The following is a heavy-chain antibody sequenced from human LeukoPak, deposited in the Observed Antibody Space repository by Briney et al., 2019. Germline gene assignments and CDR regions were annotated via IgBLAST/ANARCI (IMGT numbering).Heavy chain of an antibody. CDR3: ARDGRYYYAFDI. D-gene: IGHD1-26*01. CDR2: VYYSGST. CDR1: GDSISTSNYY. J-gene: IGHJ3*02. V-gene: IGHV4-39*07. Sequence: SETLSLTCTVSGDSISTSNYYWGWIRQPPGKGLEWIGSVYYSGSTHYNPSLKSRVTVSADTSKNQFSLKLSSVTAADTAVYYCARDGRYYYAFDIWGQGTMVTVSS.